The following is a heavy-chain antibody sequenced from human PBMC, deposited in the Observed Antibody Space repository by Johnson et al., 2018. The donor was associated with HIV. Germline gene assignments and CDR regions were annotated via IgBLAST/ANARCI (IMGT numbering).Heavy chain of an antibody. J-gene: IGHJ3*02. D-gene: IGHD3-9*01. CDR1: GFIFHNYG. CDR2: ISGSGGST. CDR3: AKGLRYFDWLGPNDACDI. V-gene: IGHV3-23*04. Sequence: VQLVESGGGLVRPGGSLKLSCAASGFIFHNYGMAWVRQAPGMGLEWVSAISGSGGSTYYADSVKGRFTISRDNSKRTLYLQMNSLRAEDTAVYYCAKGLRYFDWLGPNDACDIWGQGTMVTVSS.